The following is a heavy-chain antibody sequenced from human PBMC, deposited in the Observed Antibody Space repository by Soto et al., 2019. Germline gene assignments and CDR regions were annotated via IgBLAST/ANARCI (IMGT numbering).Heavy chain of an antibody. D-gene: IGHD1-1*01. J-gene: IGHJ6*04. V-gene: IGHV1-46*01. CDR1: GYTFTSYY. Sequence: ASVKVSCKASGYTFTSYYMRWARQAPGQGLEWMGIINPSGGSTSYAQKFQGRVTMTRDTSTSTVYMELSSLRSEDTAVYYWARRLSGHDLHGMDVWGKGTTDPVSS. CDR2: INPSGGST. CDR3: ARRLSGHDLHGMDV.